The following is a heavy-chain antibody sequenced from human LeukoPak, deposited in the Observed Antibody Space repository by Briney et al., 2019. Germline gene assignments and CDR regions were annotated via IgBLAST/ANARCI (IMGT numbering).Heavy chain of an antibody. D-gene: IGHD1-26*01. CDR1: GGSISSGGYD. CDR3: ARLSVIVGAALEYYYYYMDV. CDR2: IYHSGST. Sequence: TTSETLSLTCTVSGGSISSGGYDWGWIREPPGKGLEWIGYIYHSGSTYYNPSLKSRFTISVDRSKNQVSLKLTSVTAADTAVYYCARLSVIVGAALEYYYYYMDVWGQGTTVTVSS. V-gene: IGHV4-30-2*01. J-gene: IGHJ6*03.